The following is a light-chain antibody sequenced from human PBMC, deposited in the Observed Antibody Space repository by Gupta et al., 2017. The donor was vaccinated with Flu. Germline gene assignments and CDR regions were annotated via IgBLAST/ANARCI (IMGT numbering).Light chain of an antibody. Sequence: QSGLTQPPSVSGAPGQRLPISCTGSSSNLGAGYDVHWYQQFPGTAPKLLLYGNNHRPSGVPDRFSGSKAGTSASLAITGLQADDEAEYYCQSYDSSLRGSVFGGGTKRTVL. CDR3: QSYDSSLRGSV. J-gene: IGLJ3*02. CDR2: GNN. CDR1: SSNLGAGYD. V-gene: IGLV1-40*01.